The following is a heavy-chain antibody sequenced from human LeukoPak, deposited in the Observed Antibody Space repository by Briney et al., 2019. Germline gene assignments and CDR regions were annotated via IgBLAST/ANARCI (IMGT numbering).Heavy chain of an antibody. D-gene: IGHD2-21*02. CDR3: AKERSRGGDCLDY. Sequence: GGTLRLSCAVSGFTFSSYVMSWVRQAPGKGLEWVSAISVSGGSTYYADSVKGRFTISRDNSKNTLYLQMNSLRAEETAVYYCAKERSRGGDCLDYWGQGTLVTVSS. J-gene: IGHJ4*02. V-gene: IGHV3-23*01. CDR1: GFTFSSYV. CDR2: ISVSGGST.